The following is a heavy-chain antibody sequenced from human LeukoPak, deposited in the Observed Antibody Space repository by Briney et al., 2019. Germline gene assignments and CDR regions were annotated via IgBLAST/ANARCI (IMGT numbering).Heavy chain of an antibody. CDR2: ISSSSSYI. Sequence: GGSLRLSCAASGFTFSSYSMNWVRQAPGKGLEWVSSISSSSSYIYYADSVKGRFTISRDNAKNSLYLQMNSLRAEDTVVYYCARDQGGGDYYFDYWGQGTLVTVSS. J-gene: IGHJ4*02. CDR1: GFTFSSYS. V-gene: IGHV3-21*01. CDR3: ARDQGGGDYYFDY. D-gene: IGHD2-21*02.